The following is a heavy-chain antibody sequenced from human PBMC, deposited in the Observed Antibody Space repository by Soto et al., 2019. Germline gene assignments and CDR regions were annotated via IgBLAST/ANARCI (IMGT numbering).Heavy chain of an antibody. Sequence: QVQLQESGPGLVKPSQTLSLTCTVSGGSISSGDYYWSWIRQPPGKGLEWIGYIYYSGSTYYNPSLKSRVTISVDTSKNQFSLKLSSVTAADTAVYYCARVEVWFGELSVFGPAYYFDYWGQGTLVTVSS. CDR1: GGSISSGDYY. CDR2: IYYSGST. CDR3: ARVEVWFGELSVFGPAYYFDY. D-gene: IGHD3-10*01. J-gene: IGHJ4*02. V-gene: IGHV4-30-4*01.